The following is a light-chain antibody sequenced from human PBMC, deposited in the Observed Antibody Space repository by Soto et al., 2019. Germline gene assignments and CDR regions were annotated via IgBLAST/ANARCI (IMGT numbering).Light chain of an antibody. CDR3: AAWDDSLSAHVV. V-gene: IGLV1-47*01. J-gene: IGLJ2*01. CDR2: RNT. Sequence: QSVLTQPPSASGTPGQRVTISCSGSSSNIGSNYVYWYQHLPGTAPKLLIYRNTQRPSGVPDRFSGSKSVTSASLAISGLRSDDEADYYCAAWDDSLSAHVVFGGGTKLTVL. CDR1: SSNIGSNY.